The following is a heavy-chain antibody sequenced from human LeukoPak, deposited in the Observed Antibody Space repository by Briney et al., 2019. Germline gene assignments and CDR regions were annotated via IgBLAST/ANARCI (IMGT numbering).Heavy chain of an antibody. V-gene: IGHV4-38-2*01. J-gene: IGHJ4*02. D-gene: IGHD6-13*01. CDR1: GFTFSDYY. CDR3: ARGLGIAPDY. Sequence: GSLRLSCAASGFTFSDYYMSWIRQAPGKGLEWIGSIYYSGSTYYNPSLKSRVTISVDTSKNQFSLKLSSVTAADTAVYYCARGLGIAPDYWGQGTLVTVSS. CDR2: IYYSGST.